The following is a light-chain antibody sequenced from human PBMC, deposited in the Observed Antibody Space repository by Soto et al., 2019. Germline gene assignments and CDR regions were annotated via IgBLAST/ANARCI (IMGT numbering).Light chain of an antibody. J-gene: IGLJ2*01. CDR1: TGAVTSGHV. CDR2: STS. CDR3: LLYDGGALGV. Sequence: VVTREPSLTVSPGGRVTLTGAYSTGAVTSGHVPNWIQQKPGPGHKSLIYSTSDNHSWTPSRFSGSLLGGKAALTLSSVQPDDEAEYYCLLYDGGALGVFGGGTKLTVL. V-gene: IGLV7-43*01.